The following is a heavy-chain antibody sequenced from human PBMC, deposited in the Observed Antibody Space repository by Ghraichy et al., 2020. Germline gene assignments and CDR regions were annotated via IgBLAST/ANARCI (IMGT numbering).Heavy chain of an antibody. Sequence: SQTLSLTCTVSGGSVSSGSYYWSWIRQPPGKGLEWIGYIYYSGSTNYNPSLKSRVTISVDTSKNQFSLKLSSVTAADTAVYYCAGERVTYVDVWGKGTTVTVSS. V-gene: IGHV4-61*01. D-gene: IGHD2-21*02. CDR3: AGERVTYVDV. CDR2: IYYSGST. CDR1: GGSVSSGSYY. J-gene: IGHJ6*03.